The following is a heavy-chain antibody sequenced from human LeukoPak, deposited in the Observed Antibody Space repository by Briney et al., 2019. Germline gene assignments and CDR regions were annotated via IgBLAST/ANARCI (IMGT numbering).Heavy chain of an antibody. CDR1: GASISSTIYY. V-gene: IGHV4-39*07. J-gene: IGHJ4*02. CDR2: VFYSENT. Sequence: SETLSLTRTVSGASISSTIYYWGWIRQPPEKGLEWIGSVFYSENTYYNPSLKSRVTISVDTSKNQFSLNLNSVTAADAAVYFCASGPWVTPFDYWGQGTLVPVSS. D-gene: IGHD2-21*02. CDR3: ASGPWVTPFDY.